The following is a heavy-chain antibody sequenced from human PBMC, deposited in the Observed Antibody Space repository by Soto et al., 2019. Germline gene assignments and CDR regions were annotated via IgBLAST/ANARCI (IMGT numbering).Heavy chain of an antibody. Sequence: EVQLVESGGGLVQPGGSLTLSCVASGFTFSNHWMSWVRQAPGKGLEWVANIKEDGSEKYYMDSVKGRFTISRDNAENSVYLQMNSLRAEDTAVYYCARGHYGMDVWGQGSTVTVYS. J-gene: IGHJ6*02. CDR1: GFTFSNHW. V-gene: IGHV3-7*03. CDR2: IKEDGSEK. CDR3: ARGHYGMDV.